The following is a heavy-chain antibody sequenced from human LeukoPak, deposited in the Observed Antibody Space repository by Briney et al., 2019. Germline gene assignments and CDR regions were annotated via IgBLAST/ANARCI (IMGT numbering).Heavy chain of an antibody. D-gene: IGHD6-13*01. Sequence: SETLSLTCSVSGDSISSSTDYWGWIRQPPGKGLEYIGSISKSGSTYYDPSLRGRVTISVDTSKNQFSLKLSSVTAADTAVYYCARRSSWSNRGFDYWGQGTLVTVSS. V-gene: IGHV4-39*01. CDR1: GDSISSSTDY. CDR2: ISKSGST. CDR3: ARRSSWSNRGFDY. J-gene: IGHJ4*02.